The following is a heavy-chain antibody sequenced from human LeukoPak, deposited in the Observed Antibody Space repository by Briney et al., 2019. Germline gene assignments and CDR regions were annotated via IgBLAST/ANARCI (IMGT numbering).Heavy chain of an antibody. CDR1: GGSIISGGYY. CDR3: ARDVITDY. D-gene: IGHD1-14*01. CDR2: IYHSGST. V-gene: IGHV4-39*07. Sequence: SQTLCLTCTVSGGSIISGGYYWGWIRQPPGKGLEWIGSIYHSGSTYYNPSLKSRVTISVDTSKNQFFLKLSSVTAADTAVYYCARDVITDYWGQGTLVTVSS. J-gene: IGHJ4*02.